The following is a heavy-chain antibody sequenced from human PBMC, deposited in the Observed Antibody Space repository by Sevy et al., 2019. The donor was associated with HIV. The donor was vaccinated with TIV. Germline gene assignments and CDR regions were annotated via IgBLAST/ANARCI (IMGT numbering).Heavy chain of an antibody. J-gene: IGHJ4*02. CDR2: INPSSGGT. V-gene: IGHV1-2*02. CDR3: ARELDDFWSGYQF. Sequence: ASVKVSCKVSGYSFTGYFIHWVRQAPGQGLEWMGWINPSSGGTMSTQKFHDKVTMSRDTSINTAYLELSRLRSDDTAVYYCARELDDFWSGYQFWGQGTLVTVSS. CDR1: GYSFTGYF. D-gene: IGHD3-3*01.